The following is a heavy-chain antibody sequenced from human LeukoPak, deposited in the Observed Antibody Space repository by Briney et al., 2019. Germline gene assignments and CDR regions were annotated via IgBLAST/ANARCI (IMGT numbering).Heavy chain of an antibody. CDR1: GYTLTQLS. CDR3: ATNRQIMILGVVIMPAFDI. V-gene: IGHV1-24*01. CDR2: FDVEDGEI. Sequence: ASVKVSCQVSGYTLTQLSVHWVGPAPGKGLEWMGGFDVEDGEIIYAQMFQGRVTMTEDTSTDTAYMELSSLRSEDTAVYYCATNRQIMILGVVIMPAFDIWGQGTMVTVSS. J-gene: IGHJ3*02. D-gene: IGHD3-3*01.